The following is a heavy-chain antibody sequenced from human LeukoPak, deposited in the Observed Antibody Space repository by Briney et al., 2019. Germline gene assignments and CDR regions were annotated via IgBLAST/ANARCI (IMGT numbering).Heavy chain of an antibody. J-gene: IGHJ4*02. Sequence: GGSLRLSCAASGFTFSSYWMHWVRQAPGKGLVWVSRINSDGSSTSYADSVKGRFTISRDNSKNTLHLQMNSLRAEDTAIYYCAKSGYNRFDYWGQGTLVTVSS. CDR2: INSDGSST. V-gene: IGHV3-74*01. CDR1: GFTFSSYW. CDR3: AKSGYNRFDY. D-gene: IGHD5-24*01.